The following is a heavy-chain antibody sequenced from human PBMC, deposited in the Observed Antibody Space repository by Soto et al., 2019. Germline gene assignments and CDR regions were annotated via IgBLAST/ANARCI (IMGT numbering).Heavy chain of an antibody. D-gene: IGHD1-26*01. Sequence: EVQLVDSGGGLVQPGGSLRLSCAASGFIFSNYVMSWVCQALGKGLEWVSSISGFGGTSYYADSVKGRFTISRDNSKNTLYLQMNSLRAEDTAIYYCAKRPRALLTFDYWGQGTLVTVSS. CDR2: ISGFGGTS. CDR1: GFIFSNYV. V-gene: IGHV3-23*04. CDR3: AKRPRALLTFDY. J-gene: IGHJ4*02.